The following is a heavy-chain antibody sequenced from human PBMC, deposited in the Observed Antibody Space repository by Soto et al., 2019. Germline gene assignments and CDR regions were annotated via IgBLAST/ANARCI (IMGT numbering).Heavy chain of an antibody. CDR1: GFTFRSYA. J-gene: IGHJ4*02. CDR3: AKGNGAAGGRGAYFHS. V-gene: IGHV3-23*01. CDR2: ITNSGGNT. D-gene: IGHD6-13*01. Sequence: QLLESGGGLVQPGGSLRLSCATSGFTFRSYAMSWVRQAPGKGLQWVSTITNSGGNTFYAGSVKGRFTISRDNSKSTLSLQINSLMAEDTAIYYCAKGNGAAGGRGAYFHSWGQGTLVTVSS.